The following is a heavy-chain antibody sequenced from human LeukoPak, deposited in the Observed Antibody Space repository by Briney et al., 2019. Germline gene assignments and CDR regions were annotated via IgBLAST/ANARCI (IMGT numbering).Heavy chain of an antibody. Sequence: ASVKVSCKASGYTFTGYYMHWVRQAPGQGLEWMGWINPNSGGTNYAQKFQGRVTMTRDMSTSTVYMELSSLRSEDTAVYYCARDFCGGDCYSPVYFDYWGQGTLVTVSS. CDR1: GYTFTGYY. V-gene: IGHV1-2*02. CDR3: ARDFCGGDCYSPVYFDY. CDR2: INPNSGGT. J-gene: IGHJ4*02. D-gene: IGHD2-21*02.